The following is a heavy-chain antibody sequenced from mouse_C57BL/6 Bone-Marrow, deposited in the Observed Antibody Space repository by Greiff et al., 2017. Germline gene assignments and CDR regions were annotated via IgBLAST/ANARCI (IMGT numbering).Heavy chain of an antibody. J-gene: IGHJ2*01. CDR1: GFTFSSYG. CDR3: ARHDPETTGDD. CDR2: ISSGGSYT. D-gene: IGHD3-2*01. V-gene: IGHV5-6*01. Sequence: EVKLMESGGDLVKPGGSLKLSCAASGFTFSSYGMSWVRQTPDKRLEWVATISSGGSYTYYPDSVKGRFTISRDNANNTPYLQISSLKSEDTAMYYCARHDPETTGDDWGQGTTLTVSS.